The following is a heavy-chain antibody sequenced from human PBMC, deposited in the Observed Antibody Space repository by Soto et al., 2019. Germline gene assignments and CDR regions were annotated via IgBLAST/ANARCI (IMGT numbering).Heavy chain of an antibody. CDR3: GRDPRGWASY. V-gene: IGHV3-23*01. Sequence: PGGSLSLSCAASGFTFSSYAMSWVRQAPGKGLEWVSGISTTGGSIYYADNVRGRFTISRDNSKNILFLQMNSLRAEDTAKYYWGRDPRGWASYGAQGTQFT. D-gene: IGHD6-19*01. CDR2: ISTTGGSI. J-gene: IGHJ4*02. CDR1: GFTFSSYA.